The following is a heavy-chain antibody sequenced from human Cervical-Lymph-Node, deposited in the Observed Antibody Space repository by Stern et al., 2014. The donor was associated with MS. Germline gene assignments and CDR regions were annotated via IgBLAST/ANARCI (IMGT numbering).Heavy chain of an antibody. CDR2: INPSGGGT. CDR3: ARYPYVAVGATPFDY. D-gene: IGHD1-26*01. V-gene: IGHV1-46*01. J-gene: IGHJ4*02. Sequence: QVQLGQSGAEVKKPGASVKVSCKASGYTFTSYYMYWVRQAPGQGLEWMGIINPSGGGTTYAQNFQGRVTMTRDTSTSTVYMELSSLTSEDTAVYYCARYPYVAVGATPFDYWGQGTLVTVSS. CDR1: GYTFTSYY.